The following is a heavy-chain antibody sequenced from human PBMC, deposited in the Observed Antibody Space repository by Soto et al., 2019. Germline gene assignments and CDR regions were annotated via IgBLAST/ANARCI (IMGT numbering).Heavy chain of an antibody. V-gene: IGHV1-18*01. CDR3: VMVDNYVTPTTQDV. J-gene: IGHJ6*02. CDR1: GYIFVNYG. Sequence: QVQLVQSGDEVKKPGASVKVSCKASGYIFVNYGIAWVRQAPGQGLEWMGWISHYTGNTHSASKVQGRLTMTTDTSTTTAYMDLGSLTSDDTAVYYCVMVDNYVTPTTQDVWVQGTTVTVSS. CDR2: ISHYTGNT. D-gene: IGHD3-16*01.